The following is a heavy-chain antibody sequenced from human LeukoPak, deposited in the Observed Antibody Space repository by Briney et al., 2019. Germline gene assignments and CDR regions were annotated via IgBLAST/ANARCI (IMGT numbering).Heavy chain of an antibody. CDR2: IYYSGST. CDR1: GGSISSGDYY. Sequence: SETLSLTCTVSGGSISSGDYYWSWIRQPPGKGLEWIGYIYYSGSTYYNPSLKSRVTISVDTSKNQFSLKLSSVTAADTAVYYCARALIFMVRGVIMRGNWFDPWGQGTLVTVSS. V-gene: IGHV4-30-4*08. J-gene: IGHJ5*02. CDR3: ARALIFMVRGVIMRGNWFDP. D-gene: IGHD3-10*01.